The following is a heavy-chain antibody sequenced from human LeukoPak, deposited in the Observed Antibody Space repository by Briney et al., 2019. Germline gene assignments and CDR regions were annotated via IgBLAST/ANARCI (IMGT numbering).Heavy chain of an antibody. V-gene: IGHV4-34*01. Sequence: SETLSLTCAVYGGSFSGYYWSWIRQPPGKGLEWIGEINHSGSTNYNPSLKSRVTISVDTSKNQFSLKLSSVTAADTAVYYCARLHDSSGYYPNWYFDLWGRGTLVTVSS. D-gene: IGHD3-22*01. CDR3: ARLHDSSGYYPNWYFDL. CDR1: GGSFSGYY. J-gene: IGHJ2*01. CDR2: INHSGST.